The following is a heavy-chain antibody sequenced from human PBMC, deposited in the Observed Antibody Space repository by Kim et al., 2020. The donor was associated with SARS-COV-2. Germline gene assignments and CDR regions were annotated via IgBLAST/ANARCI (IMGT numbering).Heavy chain of an antibody. CDR2: IYSGGST. CDR1: GFTVSSNY. J-gene: IGHJ4*02. CDR3: ARDSARAYYYDSSGALGAE. D-gene: IGHD3-22*01. Sequence: GGSLRLSCAASGFTVSSNYMSRVRQAPWKGVEWASVIYSGGSTYYAVSVKGRFTISRDNSKNTLYLQMNSLRAEDTAVYYCARDSARAYYYDSSGALGAEWGQGTLVTVSS. V-gene: IGHV3-53*01.